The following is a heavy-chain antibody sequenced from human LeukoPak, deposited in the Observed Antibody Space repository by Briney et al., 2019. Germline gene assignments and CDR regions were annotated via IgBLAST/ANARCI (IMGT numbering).Heavy chain of an antibody. CDR1: GFTFSSYA. V-gene: IGHV3-23*01. Sequence: PGGSLRLSCAASGFTFSSYAMSWVRQAPGKGLEWVSAISGSGGSTYYADSVKGRFTISRDNSKNTLYLQMSSLRAEDTAVYYCAKDCGSGTYYFYYYGMDVWGQGTTVTVS. CDR3: AKDCGSGTYYFYYYGMDV. CDR2: ISGSGGST. D-gene: IGHD3-10*01. J-gene: IGHJ6*02.